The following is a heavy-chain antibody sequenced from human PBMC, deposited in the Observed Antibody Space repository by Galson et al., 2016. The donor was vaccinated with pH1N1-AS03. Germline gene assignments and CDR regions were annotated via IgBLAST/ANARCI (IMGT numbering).Heavy chain of an antibody. J-gene: IGHJ4*02. CDR1: GYIFTSYW. CDR2: IYPGDSDT. CDR3: ARQVRDGYNVYFEY. V-gene: IGHV5-51*01. Sequence: QSGAEVKKPGESLKISCKTSGYIFTSYWVAWVRHMPGKGLEWMGIIYPGDSDTRYSPSFQGQVTISADRSINTAYLQWGSLMASDTAIYYCARQVRDGYNVYFEYWGQGILGAVSS. D-gene: IGHD5-24*01.